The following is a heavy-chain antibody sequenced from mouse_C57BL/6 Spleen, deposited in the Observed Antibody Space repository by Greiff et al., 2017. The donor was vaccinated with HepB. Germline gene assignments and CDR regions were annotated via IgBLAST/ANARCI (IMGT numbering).Heavy chain of an antibody. CDR3: AKNDGGLRRDWYFDV. D-gene: IGHD2-2*01. Sequence: VHLVESGPGLVQPSQSLSITCTVSGFSLTSYGVHWVRQSPGKGLEWLGVIWRGGSTDYNAAFMSRLSITKDNSKSQVFFKMNSLQADDTAIYYCAKNDGGLRRDWYFDVWGTGTTVTVSS. J-gene: IGHJ1*03. V-gene: IGHV2-5*01. CDR1: GFSLTSYG. CDR2: IWRGGST.